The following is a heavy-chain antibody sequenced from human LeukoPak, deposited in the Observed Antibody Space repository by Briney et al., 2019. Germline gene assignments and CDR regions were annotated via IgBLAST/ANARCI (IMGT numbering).Heavy chain of an antibody. CDR2: INPHGSAR. CDR3: ARVSYRQDGMDV. Sequence: QTGGSLRLSCAASGFTFSSSAMTWVRQAPGKGLEWVANINPHGSARGYVGSVKGRFTVSRDNAKHSLYLQMNSLRAEDTALYYCARVSYRQDGMDVWGQGATVIVSS. CDR1: GFTFSSSA. D-gene: IGHD5-12*01. V-gene: IGHV3-7*03. J-gene: IGHJ6*02.